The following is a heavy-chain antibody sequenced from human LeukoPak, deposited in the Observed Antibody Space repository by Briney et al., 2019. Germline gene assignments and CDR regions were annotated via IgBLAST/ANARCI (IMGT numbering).Heavy chain of an antibody. CDR1: GYTFTGYY. J-gene: IGHJ5*02. CDR2: INPNSGGT. D-gene: IGHD2-2*01. V-gene: IGHV1-2*02. CDR3: ATTRPKYCSSTSCYGWFDP. Sequence: ASVEVSCKASGYTFTGYYMHWVRQAPGQGLEWMGWINPNSGGTNYAQKFQGRVTMTRDTSISTAYMELSRLRSDDTAVYYCATTRPKYCSSTSCYGWFDPWGQGTLVTVSS.